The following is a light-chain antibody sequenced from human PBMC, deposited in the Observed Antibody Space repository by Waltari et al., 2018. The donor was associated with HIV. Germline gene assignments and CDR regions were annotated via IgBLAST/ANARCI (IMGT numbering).Light chain of an antibody. CDR2: YDT. CDR3: QVWDTTTDQYV. Sequence: YALTQPPSVSVAPGRTARIACEGNNIGDKSVHWYQQKPGQAPILVIYYDTDRPSGIPERFSGSNSGNTASLIISRVEAGDEADYYCQVWDTTTDQYVFGTGT. J-gene: IGLJ1*01. CDR1: NIGDKS. V-gene: IGLV3-21*04.